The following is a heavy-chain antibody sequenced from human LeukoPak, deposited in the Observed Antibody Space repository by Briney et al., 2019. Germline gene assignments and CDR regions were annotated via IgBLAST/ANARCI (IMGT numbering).Heavy chain of an antibody. J-gene: IGHJ6*03. CDR1: GGSISSSSYY. D-gene: IGHD6-19*01. Sequence: SETLSLTCTVSGGSISSSSYYWGWIRQPPGKGLEWIGSIYYSGSTYYNPSLKSRVTISVDTSKNQFSLKLSSVTAADTAVYFCARTQEAGYSSGRYDSHYYYYMDVWGKGTTVTISS. V-gene: IGHV4-39*01. CDR3: ARTQEAGYSSGRYDSHYYYYMDV. CDR2: IYYSGST.